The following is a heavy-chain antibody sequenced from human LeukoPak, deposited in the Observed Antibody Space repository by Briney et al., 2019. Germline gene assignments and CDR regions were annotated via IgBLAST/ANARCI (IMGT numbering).Heavy chain of an antibody. D-gene: IGHD1-26*01. V-gene: IGHV1-18*01. CDR1: GYTFTSYG. Sequence: GASVKVSCKASGYTFTSYGISWVRQAPGQGLEWMGWISAYNGNTNYAQKLQGRVTMTTDTSTSTAYMELRSLRSDDTAVYYCAREGGSYLPSYYFDYWGQGTLVTVSS. CDR2: ISAYNGNT. CDR3: AREGGSYLPSYYFDY. J-gene: IGHJ4*02.